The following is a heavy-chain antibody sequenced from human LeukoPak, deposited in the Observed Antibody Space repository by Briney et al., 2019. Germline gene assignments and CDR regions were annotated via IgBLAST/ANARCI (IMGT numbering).Heavy chain of an antibody. J-gene: IGHJ4*02. CDR3: AKDNRRHYTSGPNPDSLH. Sequence: QPGGSLRLSCAASGFIFSNYPMHWVRQAPGKGLEWVAVISADGNNEHYADSAKGRFTLSRDNAKNSLYLQMNSLRVEDTAFYYCAKDNRRHYTSGPNPDSLHWGQGALVTVSS. D-gene: IGHD6-19*01. CDR2: ISADGNNE. V-gene: IGHV3-30-3*01. CDR1: GFIFSNYP.